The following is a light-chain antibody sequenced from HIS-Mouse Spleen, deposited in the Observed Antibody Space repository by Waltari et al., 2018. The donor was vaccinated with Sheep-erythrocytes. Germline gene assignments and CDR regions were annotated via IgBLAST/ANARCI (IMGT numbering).Light chain of an antibody. J-gene: IGKJ3*01. CDR3: QQYGSSFT. V-gene: IGKV3-20*01. Sequence: EIVLTQSPGTLSLSPGERASQSVSSSYLAWYQQKPGQAPRLIIYGASSRATGIPDRFSGSGSGTDFTLTISRLEPEDFAVYYCQQYGSSFTFGPGTKVDIK. CDR2: GAS. CDR1: QSVSSSY.